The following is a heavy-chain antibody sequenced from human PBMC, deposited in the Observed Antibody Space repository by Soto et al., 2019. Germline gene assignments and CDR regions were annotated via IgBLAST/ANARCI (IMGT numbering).Heavy chain of an antibody. D-gene: IGHD4-17*01. CDR3: ARGGSGDYVYYYYYGMDV. V-gene: IGHV1-69*12. CDR1: GGTFSSYA. J-gene: IGHJ6*02. Sequence: QVQLVQSGAEVKKPGSSVKVSVKASGGTFSSYAITWVRQAPGQGLEWMGGIIPIFGTANYAQKFQGRVTVTADESTTTAYMELSSLRSEDTAVYYCARGGSGDYVYYYYYGMDVWGQGTTVTVSS. CDR2: IIPIFGTA.